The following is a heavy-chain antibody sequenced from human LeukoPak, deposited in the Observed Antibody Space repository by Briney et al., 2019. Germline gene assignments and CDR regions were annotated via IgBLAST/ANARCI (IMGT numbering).Heavy chain of an antibody. V-gene: IGHV3-30*02. CDR2: IRYDGSDK. Sequence: PGGSLRLSCAASGFTFSSFGMHWVRQAPGKGLGGVAFIRYDGSDKHYGDSVKGRFTISRDNSKNTLYLQMNSLRAEDTAVYYCAKDMSRYYFDYWGQGTLVTVSS. J-gene: IGHJ4*02. CDR3: AKDMSRYYFDY. CDR1: GFTFSSFG.